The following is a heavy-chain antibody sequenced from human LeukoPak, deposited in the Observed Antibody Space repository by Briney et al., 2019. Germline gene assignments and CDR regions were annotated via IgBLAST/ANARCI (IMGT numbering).Heavy chain of an antibody. V-gene: IGHV3-30*02. Sequence: GGSLRLSCAASGFIFSTYGMYWVRQAPGKGLEWVAFIRHDGSNKNYADSVKGRSTISRDNSKNTLYLQMNSLRAEDTAVYYCAKDSLADIDYWGQGTLVTVSS. J-gene: IGHJ4*02. CDR1: GFIFSTYG. CDR2: IRHDGSNK. D-gene: IGHD3-16*01. CDR3: AKDSLADIDY.